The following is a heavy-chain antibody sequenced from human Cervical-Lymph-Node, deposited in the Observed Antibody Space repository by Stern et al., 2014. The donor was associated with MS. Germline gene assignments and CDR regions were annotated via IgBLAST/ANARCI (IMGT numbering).Heavy chain of an antibody. V-gene: IGHV1-46*01. CDR2: CSPSGGKA. Sequence: QVQLVQSGAELRKPGASVKISCEASGYTFTTYYMHWVRQAPGQGLEWLAVCSPSGGKASYAQRFQGGVAVTRNTSASTVYMELTGLRSEDTAVYYCARVLSLATSDSWGQGTLVIVSS. CDR3: ARVLSLATSDS. CDR1: GYTFTTYY. J-gene: IGHJ4*02. D-gene: IGHD1-1*01.